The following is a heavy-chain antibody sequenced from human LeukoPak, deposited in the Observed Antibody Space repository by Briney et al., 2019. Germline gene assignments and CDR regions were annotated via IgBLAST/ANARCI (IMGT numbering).Heavy chain of an antibody. CDR1: GFTFSSYA. V-gene: IGHV3-48*03. CDR3: AREDSGSYYSYYYYMDV. Sequence: GGSLRLSCAASGFTFSSYAMNWVRQAPGKGLEWVSYISSSGSTIYYADSVKGRFTISRDNAKNSLYLQMNSLRAEDTAVYYCAREDSGSYYSYYYYMDVWGKGTTVTISS. CDR2: ISSSGSTI. J-gene: IGHJ6*03. D-gene: IGHD1-26*01.